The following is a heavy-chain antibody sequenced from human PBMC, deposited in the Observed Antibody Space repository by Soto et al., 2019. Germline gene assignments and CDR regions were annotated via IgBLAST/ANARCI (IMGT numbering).Heavy chain of an antibody. CDR2: IYPGDSDT. D-gene: IGHD2-21*01. CDR3: ARLARRPPVVPAALTYCGGDCYSRDAFDI. J-gene: IGHJ3*02. V-gene: IGHV5-51*01. CDR1: GYSFTSYW. Sequence: GESLKISCKGSGYSFTSYWIGWVRQMPGKGLEWMGIIYPGDSDTRYSPSFQGQVTISADKSISTAYLQWSSLKASDTAMYYCARLARRPPVVPAALTYCGGDCYSRDAFDIWGQGTMVTVSS.